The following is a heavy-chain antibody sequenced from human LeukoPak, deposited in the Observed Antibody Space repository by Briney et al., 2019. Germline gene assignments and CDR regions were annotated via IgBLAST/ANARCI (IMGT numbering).Heavy chain of an antibody. D-gene: IGHD6-19*01. CDR1: GFTFGSYG. V-gene: IGHV3-30*02. J-gene: IGHJ6*03. CDR3: AKVGGIAVAGYYYMDV. CDR2: IRFDGSHQ. Sequence: PGGSLRLSCAASGFTFGSYGMHWVRQAPGKGLEWVAFIRFDGSHQSYGGSVKGRFTISRDNSKNTLYLQMNTLRAEDTAVYYCAKVGGIAVAGYYYMDVWGTGTTVTVSS.